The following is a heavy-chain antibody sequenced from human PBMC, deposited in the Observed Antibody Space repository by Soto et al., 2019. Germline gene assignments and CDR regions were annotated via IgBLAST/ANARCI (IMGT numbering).Heavy chain of an antibody. CDR3: AKTITTPGVSSRGRGALLDS. Sequence: GGSLRLSCAASGFTFSVYGMHWVRQAPGKGLEWVAVISHEGSSKHYADSVQGRFTISRDNARNTVSLLMNSLRAEDTAIYYCAKTITTPGVSSRGRGALLDSWGQGTLVTVSS. D-gene: IGHD3-3*01. CDR2: ISHEGSSK. CDR1: GFTFSVYG. V-gene: IGHV3-30*18. J-gene: IGHJ4*02.